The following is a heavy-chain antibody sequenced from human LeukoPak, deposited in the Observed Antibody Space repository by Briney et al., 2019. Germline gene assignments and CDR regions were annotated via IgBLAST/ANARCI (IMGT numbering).Heavy chain of an antibody. J-gene: IGHJ4*02. CDR3: AKDLGGYCTNGVCYIPKYYFDY. CDR2: ISGSGGST. V-gene: IGHV3-23*01. CDR1: EFTFSSYA. Sequence: GGSLRLSCVASEFTFSSYAMSWVRQAPGKGLEWVSAISGSGGSTYYADSVKGRFTISRDNSKNTLYLQMNSLRAEDTAVYYCAKDLGGYCTNGVCYIPKYYFDYWGQGTLVTVSS. D-gene: IGHD2-8*01.